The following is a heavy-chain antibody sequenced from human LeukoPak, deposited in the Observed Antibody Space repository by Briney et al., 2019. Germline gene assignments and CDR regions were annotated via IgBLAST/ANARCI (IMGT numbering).Heavy chain of an antibody. CDR2: INTNTGNP. Sequence: ASVKVSCKASGYTFTSYAMNWVRQAPGQGLEWMGWINTNTGNPTYAQGFTGRFVFSLDTSVSTAYLQISSLKAEDTAVYYCARDQSSSWSHYYYMDVWGKGTTVTISS. V-gene: IGHV7-4-1*02. CDR1: GYTFTSYA. J-gene: IGHJ6*03. CDR3: ARDQSSSWSHYYYMDV. D-gene: IGHD6-13*01.